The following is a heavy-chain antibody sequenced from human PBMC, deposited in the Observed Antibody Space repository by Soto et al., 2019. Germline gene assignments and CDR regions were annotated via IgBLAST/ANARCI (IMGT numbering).Heavy chain of an antibody. Sequence: GGSLRLSCAASGFTFSSYSMNWVRQAPGKGLEWVSSVSSSSSYIYYADSVKGRFTISRDNAKNSLYLQMNSLRAEDTAVYYCARSWSFFTKPFDYWGQGTLVTVSS. CDR3: ARSWSFFTKPFDY. CDR2: VSSSSSYI. J-gene: IGHJ4*02. D-gene: IGHD6-13*01. V-gene: IGHV3-21*01. CDR1: GFTFSSYS.